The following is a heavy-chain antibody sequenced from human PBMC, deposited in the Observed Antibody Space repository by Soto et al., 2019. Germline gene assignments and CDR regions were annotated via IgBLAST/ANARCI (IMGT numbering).Heavy chain of an antibody. Sequence: PGGSLRLSCAASGFTFSSYGMHWVRQAPGKGLEWVAVISYDGSNKYYADSVKGRFTISRDNSKNTLYLQMNSLRAEDTAVYYCAKDGGDQGFRFDPWGQGTLVTV. D-gene: IGHD3-10*01. CDR3: AKDGGDQGFRFDP. CDR1: GFTFSSYG. CDR2: ISYDGSNK. V-gene: IGHV3-30*18. J-gene: IGHJ5*02.